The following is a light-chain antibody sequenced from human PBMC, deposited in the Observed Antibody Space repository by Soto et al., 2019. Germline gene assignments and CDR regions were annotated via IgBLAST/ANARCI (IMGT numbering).Light chain of an antibody. CDR2: DAS. CDR1: QDISNY. Sequence: DIQMTQSPSSLSASVGDRVTITCQASQDISNYLNWYQQKPGKAPKLLIYDASNLETGVPSRFSGSGSGTDLTFTTSSLQPEDIATYYCQQYDNLPTWTFGQGTKVEIK. J-gene: IGKJ1*01. V-gene: IGKV1-33*01. CDR3: QQYDNLPTWT.